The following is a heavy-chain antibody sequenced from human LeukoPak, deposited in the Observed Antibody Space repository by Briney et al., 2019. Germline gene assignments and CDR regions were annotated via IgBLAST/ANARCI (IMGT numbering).Heavy chain of an antibody. Sequence: PSETLSLTCTVSGGSISSSNSYWGWIRQPPGQGLEWIGTVFYSGSPYYHPSLKSRVTISIDTSNNHFSHKLNSVPAADTAVYFCARDGGGRLEYFFDYWGQGTLVTVSS. D-gene: IGHD3-3*01. CDR2: VFYSGSP. J-gene: IGHJ4*02. V-gene: IGHV4-39*02. CDR1: GGSISSSNSY. CDR3: ARDGGGRLEYFFDY.